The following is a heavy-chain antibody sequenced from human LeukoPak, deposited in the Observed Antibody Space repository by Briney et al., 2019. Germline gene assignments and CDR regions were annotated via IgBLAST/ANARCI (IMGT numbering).Heavy chain of an antibody. D-gene: IGHD3-10*02. CDR3: AELGITMIGGV. CDR2: ISSSGITI. J-gene: IGHJ6*04. V-gene: IGHV3-48*03. CDR1: GFTFSSYE. Sequence: PGGSLRLSCAASGFTFSSYEMNWVRQAPGKGLEWASYISSSGITIYYADSVKGRFTISRDNAKNSLYLQMNSLRAEDTAVYYCAELGITMIGGVWGKGTTVTISS.